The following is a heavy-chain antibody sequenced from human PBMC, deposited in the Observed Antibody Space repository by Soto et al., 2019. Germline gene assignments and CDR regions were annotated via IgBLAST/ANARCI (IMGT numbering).Heavy chain of an antibody. CDR1: GFTFSSYG. CDR3: AKDNCISTSCYRLYNWFDP. D-gene: IGHD2-2*01. CDR2: ISYGGSNK. V-gene: IGHV3-30*18. J-gene: IGHJ5*02. Sequence: GGSLRLSCAASGFTFSSYGMHWVRQAPGKGLEWVAVISYGGSNKYYADSVKGRFTISGDNSKNTLYLQMNNLRAEDTAVYYCAKDNCISTSCYRLYNWFDPWGQGTLVTVSS.